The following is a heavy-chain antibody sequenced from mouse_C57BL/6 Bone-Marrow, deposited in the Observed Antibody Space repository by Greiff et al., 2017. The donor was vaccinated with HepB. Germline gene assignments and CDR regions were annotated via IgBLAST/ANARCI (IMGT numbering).Heavy chain of an antibody. Sequence: EVKLMESGGDLVKPGGSLKLSCAASGFTFSSYGMSWVRQTPDKRLEWVATISSGGSYPYYPDSVKGRFTISRDNAKNTLYLQMSSVKSEDTAMYYCASHEFYYDYESWFAYWGQGTLVTVSA. D-gene: IGHD2-4*01. CDR2: ISSGGSYP. CDR3: ASHEFYYDYESWFAY. J-gene: IGHJ3*01. V-gene: IGHV5-6*01. CDR1: GFTFSSYG.